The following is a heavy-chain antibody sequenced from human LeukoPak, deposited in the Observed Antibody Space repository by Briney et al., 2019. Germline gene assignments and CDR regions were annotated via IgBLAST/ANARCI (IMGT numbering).Heavy chain of an antibody. Sequence: SETLSLTCTVSGGSTSSSRNYWGWIRQPPGKGLEWIASIYHSGTTYYNPSLKSRVTIFVHTSDNQFSLKLSSVTAADTAAYYCATGGGIAVAHAWGQGIVVTVSS. CDR2: IYHSGTT. V-gene: IGHV4-39*01. CDR3: ATGGGIAVAHA. J-gene: IGHJ4*02. D-gene: IGHD6-19*01. CDR1: GGSTSSSRNY.